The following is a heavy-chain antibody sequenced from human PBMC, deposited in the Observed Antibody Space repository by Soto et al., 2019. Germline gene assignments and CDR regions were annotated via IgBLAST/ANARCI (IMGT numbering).Heavy chain of an antibody. CDR2: INPNSGGT. CDR3: ARDVRSNGILPYYYYGMDV. Sequence: ASVKVSCKASGYTFTGYYMHWVRQAPGQGLEWMGWINPNSGGTNYAQKFQGRVTMTRDTSISTAYMELSRLRSDDTAVYYCARDVRSNGILPYYYYGMDVWGQGTTVTVSS. D-gene: IGHD3-9*01. V-gene: IGHV1-2*02. J-gene: IGHJ6*02. CDR1: GYTFTGYY.